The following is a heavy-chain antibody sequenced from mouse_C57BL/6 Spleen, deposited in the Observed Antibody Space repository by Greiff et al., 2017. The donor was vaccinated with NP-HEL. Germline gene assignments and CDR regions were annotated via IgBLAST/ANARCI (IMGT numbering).Heavy chain of an antibody. CDR1: GYTFTSYT. CDR2: INPSSGYT. Sequence: QVQLQQSGAELARPGASVKMSCKASGYTFTSYTMHWVKQRPGQGLEWIGYINPSSGYTKYNQKFKDKATLTADTSSSTAYMQLSSLTSEDSAVYYSERWGGSGYWCFDVWGTGTPVTVSS. CDR3: ERWGGSGYWCFDV. J-gene: IGHJ1*03. D-gene: IGHD1-1*02. V-gene: IGHV1-4*01.